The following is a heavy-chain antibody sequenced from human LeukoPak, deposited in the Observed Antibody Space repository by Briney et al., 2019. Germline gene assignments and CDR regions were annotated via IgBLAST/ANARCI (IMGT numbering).Heavy chain of an antibody. CDR1: GGSIRSSSHY. CDR3: ARGFDDSSGYYYGQYYYYMDV. CDR2: IYYSGST. V-gene: IGHV4-39*01. D-gene: IGHD3-22*01. Sequence: SETLSLTCTVSGGSIRSSSHYWGWIRQPPGKGLEWIGSIYYSGSTYYNPSLKSRVTISVDTSKNKFSLKLSYVTAADTAVYYCARGFDDSSGYYYGQYYYYMDVWGKGTTVTVSS. J-gene: IGHJ6*03.